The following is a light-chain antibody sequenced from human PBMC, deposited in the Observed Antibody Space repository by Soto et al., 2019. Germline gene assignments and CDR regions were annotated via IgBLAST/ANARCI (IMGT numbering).Light chain of an antibody. Sequence: QSVLTQPPSASGTPGQRVTISCSGSSSNIGSNTVNWYQQVPGAAPKLLIYSDNQRPSGVPDRFSASKSGASASLAISGLQSEDEGDYYCAAWDDSLSGYVLGAGTKLTVL. CDR1: SSNIGSNT. J-gene: IGLJ1*01. CDR2: SDN. CDR3: AAWDDSLSGYV. V-gene: IGLV1-44*01.